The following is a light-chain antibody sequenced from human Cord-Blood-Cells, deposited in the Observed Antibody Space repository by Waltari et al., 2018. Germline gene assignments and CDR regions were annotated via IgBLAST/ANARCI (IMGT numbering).Light chain of an antibody. CDR1: SSDVGGSNY. Sequence: QSALTQPASVSGSPGQSITISCTGTSSDVGGSNYVPWYQQPPGKAPKLMIYDVSNRPSGVSNRFSGSKSGNTASLTISGLQAEDEADYYCSSYTSSSTWVFGGETKLTVL. V-gene: IGLV2-14*01. CDR2: DVS. J-gene: IGLJ3*02. CDR3: SSYTSSSTWV.